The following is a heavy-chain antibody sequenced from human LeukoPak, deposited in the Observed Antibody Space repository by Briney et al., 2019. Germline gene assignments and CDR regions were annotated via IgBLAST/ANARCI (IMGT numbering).Heavy chain of an antibody. CDR3: AKAHYYDFWSGYEPDYFDY. Sequence: PGGSLRLSCAASGFTFSSYGMHWVRQAPGKGLEWVAVISYDGSNKYYADSVKGRFTISRDNSKNTLYLQMNSLRAEDTAVYYCAKAHYYDFWSGYEPDYFDYWGQGTLVTVSS. V-gene: IGHV3-30*18. CDR1: GFTFSSYG. D-gene: IGHD3-3*01. J-gene: IGHJ4*02. CDR2: ISYDGSNK.